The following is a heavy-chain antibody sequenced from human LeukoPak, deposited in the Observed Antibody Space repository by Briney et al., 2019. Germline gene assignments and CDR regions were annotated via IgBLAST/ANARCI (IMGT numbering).Heavy chain of an antibody. D-gene: IGHD1-26*01. CDR1: GFTFSTFA. V-gene: IGHV3-23*01. CDR3: ARDPYSGAYGDTYYYYMDV. J-gene: IGHJ6*03. Sequence: AGGSLRLSCAASGFTFSTFAMIWVRQPPGKGLEWVSSIFPSGGEIHYADSVRGRFTISRDNSKSTLSLQMNSLRAEDTAVYYCARDPYSGAYGDTYYYYMDVWGKGTTVTISS. CDR2: IFPSGGEI.